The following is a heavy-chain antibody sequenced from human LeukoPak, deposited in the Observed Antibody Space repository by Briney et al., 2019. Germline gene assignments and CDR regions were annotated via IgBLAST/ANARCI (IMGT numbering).Heavy chain of an antibody. V-gene: IGHV1-18*01. J-gene: IGHJ4*02. CDR3: ARDPGQYYDILTGYYTPYYFDY. CDR1: GYTFTNYG. CDR2: ISTYNGDT. Sequence: ASVKVSCKASGYTFTNYGISWVRQAPGQGLEWMGWISTYNGDTDYAQKLQGRVTMTADTSTSTAYMEMRSLRSDDTAVYYCARDPGQYYDILTGYYTPYYFDYWGQGTLVTVSS. D-gene: IGHD3-9*01.